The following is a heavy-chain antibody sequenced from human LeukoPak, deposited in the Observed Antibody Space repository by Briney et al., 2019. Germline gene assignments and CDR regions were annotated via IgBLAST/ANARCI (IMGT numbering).Heavy chain of an antibody. Sequence: PGGSLRLSCAASGFTFSSYTMNWVRQAPGKGLEWVSSISSSSSYIFYADSVKGRFTISRDNAKNSLYLQMNSLRAEDTAVYYCAELGITMIGGVWGKGTTVTISS. CDR3: AELGITMIGGV. J-gene: IGHJ6*04. CDR1: GFTFSSYT. D-gene: IGHD3-10*02. V-gene: IGHV3-21*01. CDR2: ISSSSSYI.